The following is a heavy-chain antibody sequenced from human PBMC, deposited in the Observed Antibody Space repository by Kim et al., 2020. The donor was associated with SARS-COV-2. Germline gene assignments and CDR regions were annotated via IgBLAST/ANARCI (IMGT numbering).Heavy chain of an antibody. V-gene: IGHV1-58*02. J-gene: IGHJ3*02. CDR1: GFTFTSSA. D-gene: IGHD3-16*02. Sequence: SVKVSCKASGFTFTSSAMQWVRQARGQRLEWIGWIVVGSGNTNYAQKFQERVTITRDMSTSTAYMELSSLRSEDTAVYYCAAVGVTSQNIVITDGDAFDIWGQGTMVTVSS. CDR2: IVVGSGNT. CDR3: AAVGVTSQNIVITDGDAFDI.